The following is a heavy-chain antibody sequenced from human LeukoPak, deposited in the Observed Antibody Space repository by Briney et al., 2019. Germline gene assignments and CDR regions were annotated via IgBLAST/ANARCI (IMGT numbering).Heavy chain of an antibody. V-gene: IGHV4-39*07. CDR3: ARVDKDSGSYTVHDY. D-gene: IGHD1-26*01. J-gene: IGHJ4*02. CDR1: GGSISSSSYY. CDR2: IYYSGRT. Sequence: PSETLSLTCTVSGGSISSSSYYWGWIRQPPGKGLEWIGSIYYSGRTYYNPSLKSRVTISVDTSKNQFSLKLSSVTAADTAVYYCARVDKDSGSYTVHDYWGQGTLVTVSS.